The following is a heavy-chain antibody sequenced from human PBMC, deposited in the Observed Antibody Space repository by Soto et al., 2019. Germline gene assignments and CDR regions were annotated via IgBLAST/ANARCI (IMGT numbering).Heavy chain of an antibody. V-gene: IGHV4-4*02. CDR3: ARVWGGAFDI. J-gene: IGHJ3*02. CDR2: IYHSGNT. D-gene: IGHD3-10*01. CDR1: GGSISSSNW. Sequence: SETLSLTCAVSGGSISSSNWWSWVRQPPGKGLEWIGEIYHSGNTNYNPSLKIRVTISVDTSKNQFSLKLSPVTAADTAVYYCARVWGGAFDIWGQGTMVTVSS.